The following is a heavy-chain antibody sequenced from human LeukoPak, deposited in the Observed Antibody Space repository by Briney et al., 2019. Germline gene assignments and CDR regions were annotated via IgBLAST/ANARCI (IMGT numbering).Heavy chain of an antibody. CDR3: ARDSEKTMVRGVADY. CDR1: GGTFSSYA. Sequence: GASVKVSCKASGGTFSSYAISWVRQAPGQGLEWMGWISAYNGNTNYAQKLQGRVTMTTDTSTSTAYMELRSLRSDDTAVYYCARDSEKTMVRGVADYWGQGTLVTVSS. CDR2: ISAYNGNT. V-gene: IGHV1-18*01. J-gene: IGHJ4*02. D-gene: IGHD3-10*01.